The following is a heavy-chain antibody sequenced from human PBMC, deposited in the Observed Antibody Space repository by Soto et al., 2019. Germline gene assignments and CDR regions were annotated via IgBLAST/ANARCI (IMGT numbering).Heavy chain of an antibody. CDR3: AKDLYYYDSSGSNDY. J-gene: IGHJ4*02. CDR2: ISYDGRNE. CDR1: GFTFSTYA. V-gene: IGHV3-30*18. Sequence: QVQLVESGGGVVQPGRSLRLSCAASGFTFSTYAMHWVRQAPGKGLEWVAVISYDGRNEYYADSVKGRFTISRDNSKNTLYLQMNSLRAEDTAVYYCAKDLYYYDSSGSNDYWGQGILVTVSS. D-gene: IGHD3-22*01.